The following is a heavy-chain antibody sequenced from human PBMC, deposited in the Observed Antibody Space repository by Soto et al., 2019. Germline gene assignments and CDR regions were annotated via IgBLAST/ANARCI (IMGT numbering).Heavy chain of an antibody. V-gene: IGHV1-18*03. CDR2: ISAHNGNT. J-gene: IGHJ4*02. CDR1: GYGFTTYG. Sequence: QVHLVQSGAEVKKPGASVKVSCKGSGYGFTTYGITWVRQAPGQGLEWMAWISAHNGNTNYAQKLQGRVTVTRETSTSTAYMELRSLRSDDMAVYYCARGRYGDYWGQGALVTVSS. CDR3: ARGRYGDY. D-gene: IGHD1-1*01.